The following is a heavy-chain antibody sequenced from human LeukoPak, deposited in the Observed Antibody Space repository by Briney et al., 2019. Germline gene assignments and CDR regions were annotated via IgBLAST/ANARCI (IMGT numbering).Heavy chain of an antibody. CDR3: ARVVGKMVRGIIGRTSDYYYYYYMDV. CDR1: GFTFSNYW. Sequence: GGSLRLSCAASGFTFSNYWMHWVRQAPGKRLVWVSRINSDGSSTNYADSVKGRFTISRDNAKNTLYPQMNSLRAEDTAVYYCARVVGKMVRGIIGRTSDYYYYYYMDVWGKGTTVTISS. CDR2: INSDGSST. J-gene: IGHJ6*03. V-gene: IGHV3-74*01. D-gene: IGHD3-10*01.